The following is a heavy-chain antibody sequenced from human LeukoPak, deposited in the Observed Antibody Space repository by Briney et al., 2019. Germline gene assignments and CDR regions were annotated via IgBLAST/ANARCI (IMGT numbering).Heavy chain of an antibody. CDR2: MNPNSGNT. CDR3: ARGPQWRGDYYYIDV. J-gene: IGHJ6*03. V-gene: IGHV1-8*01. CDR1: GYTLTNFD. Sequence: GASVKVSCKASGYTLTNFDINWVRQATGQGLEWMGGMNPNSGNTGYAQTFQGRVTITMNTSITTAYMELSSLISDDTAVYYCARGPQWRGDYYYIDVWGRGTTVTVSS. D-gene: IGHD6-19*01.